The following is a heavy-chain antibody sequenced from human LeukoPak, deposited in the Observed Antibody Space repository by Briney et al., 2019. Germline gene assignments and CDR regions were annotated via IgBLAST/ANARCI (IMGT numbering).Heavy chain of an antibody. J-gene: IGHJ5*02. V-gene: IGHV4-61*01. CDR1: GDSVSSGSYY. D-gene: IGHD4-11*01. CDR3: ARDGSNSLNWFDP. CDR2: ISYSGST. Sequence: SETLSLTCTVSGDSVSSGSYYWRWIRQPPGKGLEWIGYISYSGSTNYNPSLKSRVTISVDTSKNQFSLKLSSVTAADTAVYYCARDGSNSLNWFDPWGQGTLVTVSS.